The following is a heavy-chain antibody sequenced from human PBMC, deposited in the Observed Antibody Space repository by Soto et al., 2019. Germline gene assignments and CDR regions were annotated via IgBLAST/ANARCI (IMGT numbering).Heavy chain of an antibody. D-gene: IGHD2-21*02. Sequence: PSETLSLTCTVSGGSISSSSYYWGWIRQPPGKGLEWIGSIYYSGSTYYNPSLKSRVTISVDTSNNQFSLKLSSVTAADTAVYYCARKRYIVVVTATNWFDPWGQGTLVTVSS. CDR1: GGSISSSSYY. J-gene: IGHJ5*02. V-gene: IGHV4-39*01. CDR2: IYYSGST. CDR3: ARKRYIVVVTATNWFDP.